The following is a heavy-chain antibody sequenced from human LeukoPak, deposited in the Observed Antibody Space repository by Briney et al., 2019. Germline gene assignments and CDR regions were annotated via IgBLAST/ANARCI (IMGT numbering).Heavy chain of an antibody. Sequence: ASVTVSCTVSGYTLTELSMHWVRQAPGKGLEWMGGFDPEDGETIYAQKFQGRVTMTEDTSTDTAYMELSSLRSEDTAVYYCATLQTGFFDYWGQGTLVTVSS. CDR3: ATLQTGFFDY. V-gene: IGHV1-24*01. J-gene: IGHJ4*02. D-gene: IGHD1-1*01. CDR1: GYTLTELS. CDR2: FDPEDGET.